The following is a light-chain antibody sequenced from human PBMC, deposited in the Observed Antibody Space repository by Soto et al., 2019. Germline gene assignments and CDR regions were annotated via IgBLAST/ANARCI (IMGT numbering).Light chain of an antibody. CDR1: QDITTS. V-gene: IGKV1-33*01. CDR3: QQYDNLPLS. J-gene: IGKJ4*01. Sequence: DIQMTQSPSFLSASVGDRVTITCQASQDITTSLNWYQQKPGKAPKLLMYDASNLETGVPSRYRGRGSGPDFTFTISSLQAEDIATYYCQQYDNLPLSFGGGTQVEIK. CDR2: DAS.